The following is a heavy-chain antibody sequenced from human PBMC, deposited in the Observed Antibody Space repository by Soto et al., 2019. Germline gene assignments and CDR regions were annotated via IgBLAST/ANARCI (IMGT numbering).Heavy chain of an antibody. CDR2: INPDGSST. D-gene: IGHD6-6*01. J-gene: IGHJ4*02. CDR3: ARGSSTSPGY. CDR1: GFTFSSYY. V-gene: IGHV3-74*01. Sequence: EVQLVESGGGLVQPGGSLRLSCAASGFTFSSYYMHWVRQAPGKGLVWVSRINPDGSSTSYADSVKGRFTISRDNAKNTLNLQTNSLRDEDTAVYYCARGSSTSPGYWGQGTLVTVSS.